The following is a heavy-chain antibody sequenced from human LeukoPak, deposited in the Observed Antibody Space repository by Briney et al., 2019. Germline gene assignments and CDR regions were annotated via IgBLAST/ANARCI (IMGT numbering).Heavy chain of an antibody. CDR1: GGSISSGSYY. Sequence: SQTLSLTCTVYGGSISSGSYYWSWIRQPAGKGLEWIGRIYTSGSTNYNPSLKSRVTISVDTSKNQFSLKLSSVTAADTAVYYCARDYTGSYYYYYMDVWGKGTTVTVSS. CDR3: ARDYTGSYYYYYMDV. J-gene: IGHJ6*03. D-gene: IGHD2-8*02. CDR2: IYTSGST. V-gene: IGHV4-61*02.